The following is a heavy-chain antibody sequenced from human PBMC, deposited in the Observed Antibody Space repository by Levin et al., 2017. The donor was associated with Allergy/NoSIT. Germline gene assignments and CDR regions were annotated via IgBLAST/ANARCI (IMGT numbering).Heavy chain of an antibody. D-gene: IGHD3-22*01. CDR1: GYSFTSYW. Sequence: KVSCKGSGYSFTSYWIGWVRQMPGKGLEWMGIIYPGDSDTRYSPSFQGQVTISADKSISTAYLQWSSLKASDTAMYYCATFRDDYYDSSGYYFLDYWGQGTLVTVSS. CDR2: IYPGDSDT. J-gene: IGHJ4*02. V-gene: IGHV5-51*01. CDR3: ATFRDDYYDSSGYYFLDY.